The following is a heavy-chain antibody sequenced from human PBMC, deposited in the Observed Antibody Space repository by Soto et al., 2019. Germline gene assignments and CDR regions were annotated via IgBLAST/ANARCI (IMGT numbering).Heavy chain of an antibody. CDR1: GYTFTSYA. D-gene: IGHD1-1*01. Sequence: ASVKVSCKASGYTFTSYAMHWVRQAPGQRLEWMGWINAGNGNTKYSQKFQGRVTITRDTSASTAYMELSSLRSEDTAVYYCARDDSFRYAFDIWGQGTMVTVSS. V-gene: IGHV1-3*01. J-gene: IGHJ3*02. CDR3: ARDDSFRYAFDI. CDR2: INAGNGNT.